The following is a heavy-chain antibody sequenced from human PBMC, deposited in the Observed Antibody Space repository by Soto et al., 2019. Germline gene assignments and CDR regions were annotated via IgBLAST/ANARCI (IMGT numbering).Heavy chain of an antibody. CDR3: ARHPVLPAAAPYCDY. CDR1: GGSISSSSYY. CDR2: IYYSGST. V-gene: IGHV4-39*01. Sequence: TSETLSLTCTVSGGSISSSSYYWGWIRQPPGKGLEWIGSIYYSGSTYYNPSLKSRVTISVDTSKNQFSLKLSSVTAADTAVYYCARHPVLPAAAPYCDYWGQGTLVTVSS. J-gene: IGHJ4*02. D-gene: IGHD2-2*01.